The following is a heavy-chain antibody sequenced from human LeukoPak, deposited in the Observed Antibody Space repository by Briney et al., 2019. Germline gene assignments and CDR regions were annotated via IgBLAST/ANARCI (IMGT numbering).Heavy chain of an antibody. Sequence: PGGSLRLSCAASGFTFSSYAMSWVRQAPGKGLEWVGRTRNKANSYTTEYAASVKVRFTISRDDSKNSLYLQMNSLKTEDTAVYYCARELRGYYAAFDIWGQGTMVTVSS. CDR2: TRNKANSYTT. J-gene: IGHJ3*02. CDR1: GFTFSSYA. CDR3: ARELRGYYAAFDI. V-gene: IGHV3-72*01. D-gene: IGHD3-22*01.